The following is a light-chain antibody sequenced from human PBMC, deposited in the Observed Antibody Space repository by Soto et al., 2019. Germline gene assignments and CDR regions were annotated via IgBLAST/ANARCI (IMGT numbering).Light chain of an antibody. CDR2: GAS. V-gene: IGKV3-15*01. Sequence: EIVMTQSPATLSVSPGARATLSCRASQGVGSNLAWYQQKPGQAPMLLIYGASTRATEIPARFSGSGSGTEFTITISSLPSEDVAVYYCQQDDNCPLTFGGGTKVEIK. CDR3: QQDDNCPLT. CDR1: QGVGSN. J-gene: IGKJ4*01.